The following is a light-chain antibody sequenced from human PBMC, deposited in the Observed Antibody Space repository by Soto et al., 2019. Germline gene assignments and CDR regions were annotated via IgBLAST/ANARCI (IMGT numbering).Light chain of an antibody. CDR2: DGS. CDR3: SSYTSSSTLYV. V-gene: IGLV2-14*01. J-gene: IGLJ1*01. Sequence: QSVLTQPASVSGSPGQSITISCTGTSSDVGGYNYVSWYQQHPGKAPKLMIFDGSNRPSGVSNRFSGSKSGNTASLTISGLQAEDEADYYCSSYTSSSTLYVFGTGTKLTVL. CDR1: SSDVGGYNY.